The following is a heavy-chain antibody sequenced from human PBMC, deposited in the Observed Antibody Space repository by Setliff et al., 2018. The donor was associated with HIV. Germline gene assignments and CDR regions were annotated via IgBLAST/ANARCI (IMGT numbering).Heavy chain of an antibody. V-gene: IGHV4-59*12. Sequence: SETLSLTCTVSGGSISSYYWSWIRQPPGKGLEWIGYIYYSGSTNYNPSLKSRVTISVDTSKNQFSLKVRYVTAADTAIYYCARLRQWLAFFDSWGQGTLVTVSS. J-gene: IGHJ4*02. CDR1: GGSISSYY. CDR3: ARLRQWLAFFDS. D-gene: IGHD6-19*01. CDR2: IYYSGST.